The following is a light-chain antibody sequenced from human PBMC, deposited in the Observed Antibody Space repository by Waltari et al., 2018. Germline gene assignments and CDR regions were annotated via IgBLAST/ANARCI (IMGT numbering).Light chain of an antibody. J-gene: IGKJ4*01. Sequence: DIQMTQSPSSLSASVGDTVTITCRASHGISNSLAWYQQHPGQAPKLLLFGTSRLQSGVPSRFSGRGSGTDYSLTISSLQPEDFGTYYCQQYYGVILTFGGVTKVEI. CDR1: HGISNS. V-gene: IGKV1-NL1*01. CDR2: GTS. CDR3: QQYYGVILT.